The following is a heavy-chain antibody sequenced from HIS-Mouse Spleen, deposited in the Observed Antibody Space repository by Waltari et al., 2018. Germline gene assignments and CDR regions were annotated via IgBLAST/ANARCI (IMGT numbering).Heavy chain of an antibody. J-gene: IGHJ5*02. CDR3: ARLNWNDVWFDP. Sequence: QVQLQESGPGLVKPSETLSPTCPVSGGSVSSGSYYWSWIRQPPGKGLEWIGYIYYSGSTNYNPSLKSRVTISVDTSKNQFSLKLSSVTAADTAVYYCARLNWNDVWFDPWGQGTLVTVSS. D-gene: IGHD1-1*01. CDR2: IYYSGST. CDR1: GGSVSSGSYY. V-gene: IGHV4-61*01.